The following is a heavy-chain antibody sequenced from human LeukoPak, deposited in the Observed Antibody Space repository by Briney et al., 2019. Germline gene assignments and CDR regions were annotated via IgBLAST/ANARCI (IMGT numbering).Heavy chain of an antibody. CDR1: GFTFSSYA. CDR3: ASWTAAAGGGPLDAFDI. D-gene: IGHD6-13*01. Sequence: PGGSLRLSCAASGFTFSSYAMSWVRQAPGKGLEWVSSISSSSSYIYYADSVKGRFTISRDNAKNSLYLQMNSLRAEDTAVYYCASWTAAAGGGPLDAFDIWGQGTMVTVSS. J-gene: IGHJ3*02. V-gene: IGHV3-21*01. CDR2: ISSSSSYI.